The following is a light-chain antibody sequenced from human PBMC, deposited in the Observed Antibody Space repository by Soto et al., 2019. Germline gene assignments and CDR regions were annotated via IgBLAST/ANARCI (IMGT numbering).Light chain of an antibody. CDR3: QQYFYYAT. V-gene: IGKV1-5*03. J-gene: IGKJ3*01. CDR2: RAS. Sequence: DIPMTQSPSTLSASIGDSVTITCLASRNVENLLSWYQQNPGQAPRLLIYRASILESGVPSTFSGSRSGTAVDLAVSIRQTDYFAIYYCQQYFYYATFGTGTPVDLK. CDR1: RNVENL.